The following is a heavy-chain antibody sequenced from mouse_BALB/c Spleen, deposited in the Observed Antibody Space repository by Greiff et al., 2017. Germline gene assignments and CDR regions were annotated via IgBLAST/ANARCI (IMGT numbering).Heavy chain of an antibody. V-gene: IGHV5-17*02. J-gene: IGHJ1*01. CDR3: ARSDPFWYFDV. CDR2: ISSGSSTI. CDR1: GFTFSSFG. Sequence: EVQLVESGGGLVQPGGSRKLSCAASGFTFSSFGMHWVRQAPEKGLEWVAYISSGSSTIYYADTVKGRFTISRDNPKNTLFLQMTSLRSEDTAMYYCARSDPFWYFDVWGAGTTVTVSS.